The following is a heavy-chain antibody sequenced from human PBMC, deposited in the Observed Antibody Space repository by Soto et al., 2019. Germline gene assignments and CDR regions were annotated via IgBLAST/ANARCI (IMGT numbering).Heavy chain of an antibody. CDR3: ARDRGYFDPVPPFDY. D-gene: IGHD3-9*01. CDR1: GGTFSSYA. CDR2: IIPIFGTA. Sequence: SVKVSCKASGGTFSSYAISWVRQAPGQGLEWMGGIIPIFGTANYAQKFQGRVTITADESTSTAYMELNSLRAEDTAVYYCARDRGYFDPVPPFDYWGQGTLVTVSS. J-gene: IGHJ4*02. V-gene: IGHV1-69*13.